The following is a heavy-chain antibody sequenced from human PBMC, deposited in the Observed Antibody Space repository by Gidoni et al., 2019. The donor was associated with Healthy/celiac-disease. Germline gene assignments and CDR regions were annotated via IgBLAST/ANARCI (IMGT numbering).Heavy chain of an antibody. V-gene: IGHV3-23*01. CDR3: AKDETYYYDSSGYYYAGSGY. J-gene: IGHJ4*02. D-gene: IGHD3-22*01. Sequence: EVQLLESGGGLVQPGGSVRLSCAASGVPFSSNALSWVRQAPGKGLVWVSAISGSGGSTYYADSVKGRFTISRDNSKNTLYLQMNSLRAEDTAVYYCAKDETYYYDSSGYYYAGSGYWGQGTLVTVSS. CDR1: GVPFSSNA. CDR2: ISGSGGST.